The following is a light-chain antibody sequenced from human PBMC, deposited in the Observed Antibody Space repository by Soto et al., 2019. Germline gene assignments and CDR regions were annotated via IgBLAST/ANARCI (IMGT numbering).Light chain of an antibody. Sequence: EIVMTQSPATLSVSPGEGATLSCRASQSVSSKLAWYQQKPGQAPRLLIYGASTRATGIPARFSGSGSGTEFTLIISSLQSEDSAVYYCQQYNSWLWTLGQGTKVEIK. V-gene: IGKV3-15*01. J-gene: IGKJ1*01. CDR2: GAS. CDR1: QSVSSK. CDR3: QQYNSWLWT.